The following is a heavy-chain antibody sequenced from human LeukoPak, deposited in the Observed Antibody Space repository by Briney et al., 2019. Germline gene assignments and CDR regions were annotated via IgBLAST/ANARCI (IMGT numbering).Heavy chain of an antibody. J-gene: IGHJ4*02. CDR3: GGERGGRPVVY. Sequence: GGSLRLSCAASGFTFSAYWMHWVRQIPGKGLVWVSHISSDGTTTTYADSVKGRFTISRDNARNTLFLQMKSLRAEDTAVYFCGGERGGRPVVYWGQGSLVTVSS. V-gene: IGHV3-74*01. CDR1: GFTFSAYW. CDR2: ISSDGTTT. D-gene: IGHD3-16*01.